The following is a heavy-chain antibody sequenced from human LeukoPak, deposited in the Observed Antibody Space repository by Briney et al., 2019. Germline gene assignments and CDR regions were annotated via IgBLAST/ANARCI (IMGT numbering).Heavy chain of an antibody. V-gene: IGHV1-2*02. CDR2: INPNSGGT. Sequence: GASVKVSCKASGYTFTGCYMHWVRQAPGQGLEWMGWINPNSGGTNYAQKFQGRVTMTRDTSISTAYMELSRLRSDDTAVYYCARDSTAEKRFDYWGQGTLVTVSS. D-gene: IGHD4-17*01. CDR3: ARDSTAEKRFDY. CDR1: GYTFTGCY. J-gene: IGHJ4*02.